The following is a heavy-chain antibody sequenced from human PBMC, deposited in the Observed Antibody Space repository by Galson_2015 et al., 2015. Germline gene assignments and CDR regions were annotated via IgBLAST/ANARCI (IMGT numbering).Heavy chain of an antibody. J-gene: IGHJ6*02. V-gene: IGHV3-30*03. CDR2: ISFDGSQK. Sequence: SLRLSCAASGFAFNASGMHWVRQAPGKGLEWLAIISFDGSQKFYAESLKGRFTISRDNSQNTLYLPMNTLRPNDTAVYYCARDFVETTNPILVDVWGQGTTVTVSS. CDR1: GFAFNASG. D-gene: IGHD5-18*01. CDR3: ARDFVETTNPILVDV.